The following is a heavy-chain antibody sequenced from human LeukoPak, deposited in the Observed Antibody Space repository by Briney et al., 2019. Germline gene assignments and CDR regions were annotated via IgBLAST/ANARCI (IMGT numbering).Heavy chain of an antibody. D-gene: IGHD5-12*01. V-gene: IGHV4-34*01. J-gene: IGHJ4*02. CDR1: GGSFSGYY. Sequence: SETLSLTCAVYGGSFSGYYWSWIRQPPGKGLEWIGEINHSGSTNYNPSLKSRVTISVDTSKNQFSLKLSSVTAADTAVYYCARGRWLRSSIDYWGQGTLVTVSS. CDR3: ARGRWLRSSIDY. CDR2: INHSGST.